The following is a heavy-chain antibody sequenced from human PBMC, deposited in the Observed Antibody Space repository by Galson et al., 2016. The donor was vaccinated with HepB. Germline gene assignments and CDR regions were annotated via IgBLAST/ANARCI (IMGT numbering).Heavy chain of an antibody. CDR2: INEAGSRI. J-gene: IGHJ4*02. Sequence: SLRLSCAASGFTLSNDWMHWVRQAPGKGLVWVSRINEAGSRIDYADSVKGRFTISRDSAKNTLYLQMNSLRTEDTAVYYRARDFVGQNDQWGQGTLVTVSS. V-gene: IGHV3-74*01. CDR3: ARDFVGQNDQ. CDR1: GFTLSNDW. D-gene: IGHD1-26*01.